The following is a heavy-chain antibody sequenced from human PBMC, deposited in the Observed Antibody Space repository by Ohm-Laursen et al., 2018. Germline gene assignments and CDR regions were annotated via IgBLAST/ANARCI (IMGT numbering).Heavy chain of an antibody. D-gene: IGHD1-1*01. CDR2: IVVGSGNT. CDR3: AAQRTDNYYYYYGMDV. CDR1: GFTFTSSA. V-gene: IGHV1-58*01. Sequence: SVKVSCKASGFTFTSSAVQWVRQARGQRLEWIGWIVVGSGNTNYAQKFQERVTITRDMSTSTAYMELSSLRSEDTAVYYCAAQRTDNYYYYYGMDVWGQGTTVTVSS. J-gene: IGHJ6*02.